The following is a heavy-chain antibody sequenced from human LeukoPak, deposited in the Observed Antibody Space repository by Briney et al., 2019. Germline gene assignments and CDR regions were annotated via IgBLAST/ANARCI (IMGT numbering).Heavy chain of an antibody. J-gene: IGHJ4*02. D-gene: IGHD3-10*01. CDR1: GVPLRCFH. Sequence: SEPLSLPCSVSGVPLRCFHWRWLRKPPGKGLEGFGYIYYSGSTNYNPSLKSRVTISVDTSKNQFSLKLSSVTAADTAVYYCARHRGRGWRDEFDYWGQGTLVTVSS. CDR3: ARHRGRGWRDEFDY. CDR2: IYYSGST. V-gene: IGHV4-59*08.